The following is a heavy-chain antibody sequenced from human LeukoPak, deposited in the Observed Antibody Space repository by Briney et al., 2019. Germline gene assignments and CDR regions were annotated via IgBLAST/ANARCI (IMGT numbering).Heavy chain of an antibody. Sequence: PGGSLRLSCAASGFTFSSYWMHWVRQAPGKGLVWVSRINSDGSSTSYADSVKGRFTISRDNAKNTLYLQMNSLRAEDTAVYYCASVSGYSYGYHYWGQGTLVTVSS. CDR2: INSDGSST. CDR3: ASVSGYSYGYHY. D-gene: IGHD5-18*01. J-gene: IGHJ4*02. CDR1: GFTFSSYW. V-gene: IGHV3-74*01.